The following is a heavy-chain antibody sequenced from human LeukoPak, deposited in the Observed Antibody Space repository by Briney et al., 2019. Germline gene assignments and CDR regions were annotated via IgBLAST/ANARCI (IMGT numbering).Heavy chain of an antibody. D-gene: IGHD3-22*01. CDR3: AKGVDYYDSSGYYSVRYFDY. Sequence: GGSLRLSCAASEFTFSSSAMSWVRQAPGKGLEWVSAISGSGGSTYYADSVKGRFTISRDNSKNTLYLQMNSLRAEDTAVYYCAKGVDYYDSSGYYSVRYFDYWGQGTLVTVSS. V-gene: IGHV3-23*01. J-gene: IGHJ4*02. CDR1: EFTFSSSA. CDR2: ISGSGGST.